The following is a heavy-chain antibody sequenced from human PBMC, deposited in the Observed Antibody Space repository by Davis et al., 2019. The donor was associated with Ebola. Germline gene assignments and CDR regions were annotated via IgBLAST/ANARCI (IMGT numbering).Heavy chain of an antibody. CDR1: GGTFSSYA. D-gene: IGHD6-19*01. CDR2: IIPILGIA. V-gene: IGHV1-69*04. CDR3: AREGIAVAGTLGSFEY. Sequence: SVKVSCKASGGTFSSYAISWVRQAPGQGLEWMGRIIPILGIANYAQKFQGRVTITADKSTSTAYMELSSLRSEDTAVYYCAREGIAVAGTLGSFEYWGQGTLVTVSS. J-gene: IGHJ4*02.